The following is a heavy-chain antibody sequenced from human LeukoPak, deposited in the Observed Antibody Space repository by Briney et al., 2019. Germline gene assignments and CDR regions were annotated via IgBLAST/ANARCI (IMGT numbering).Heavy chain of an antibody. J-gene: IGHJ4*02. CDR3: ARDSGPKLWFGEFDY. CDR2: IYYSGST. CDR1: GGSISSYY. D-gene: IGHD3-10*01. V-gene: IGHV4-59*01. Sequence: PSETLSLTCTVSGGSISSYYWSWIRQPPGKGLEWIGYIYYSGSTNYNPSLKSRVTISVDTSKNQFSLKLSSVTAADTAVYYCARDSGPKLWFGEFDYWGQGTLVTVSS.